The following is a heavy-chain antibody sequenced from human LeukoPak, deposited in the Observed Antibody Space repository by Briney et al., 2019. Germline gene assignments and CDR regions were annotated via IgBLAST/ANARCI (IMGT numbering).Heavy chain of an antibody. CDR1: GFTFSTYR. CDR3: ARHGDYQFDY. V-gene: IGHV3-21*06. CDR2: ISTSSNFI. Sequence: GGSLRLSCAASGFTFSTYRMNWVRQAPGKGLEWVSTISTSSNFIYYADSVKGRFTISRDNAKNSLYLQMNGLRAEDTAVYYCARHGDYQFDYWGQGTLVTVSS. D-gene: IGHD4-17*01. J-gene: IGHJ4*02.